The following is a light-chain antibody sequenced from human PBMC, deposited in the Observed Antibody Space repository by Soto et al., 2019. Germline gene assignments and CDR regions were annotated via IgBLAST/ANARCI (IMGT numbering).Light chain of an antibody. CDR3: HSHTTTNSLV. J-gene: IGLJ1*01. CDR1: SGGVGDFDY. Sequence: QSALTQPASVSGSPGQSITISCTATSGGVGDFDYVSWYQQHPGEAPKHIIYEVSHRPSGVSDRFSGSKSGDTASLTISGLQADDEASYYCHSHTTTNSLVFGTGTKLTVL. V-gene: IGLV2-14*01. CDR2: EVS.